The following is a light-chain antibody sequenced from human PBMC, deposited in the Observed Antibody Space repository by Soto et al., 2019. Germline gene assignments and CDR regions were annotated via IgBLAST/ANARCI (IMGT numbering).Light chain of an antibody. CDR3: QHRSNWPRT. CDR2: DAS. V-gene: IGKV3-11*01. Sequence: EIVLTQSPATLSLSPGERATLSCRASQSVSSFLAWYQQKPGQAPRLLIYDASNRATGIPARFSGSGSGTDFTLTISSLEPEDFAVYYCQHRSNWPRTFGQGPKVDIK. J-gene: IGKJ1*01. CDR1: QSVSSF.